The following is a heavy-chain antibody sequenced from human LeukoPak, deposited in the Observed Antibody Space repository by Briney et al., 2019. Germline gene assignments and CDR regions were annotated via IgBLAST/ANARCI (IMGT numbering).Heavy chain of an antibody. CDR3: ASGGGYSSAWHSSDY. V-gene: IGHV3-53*01. D-gene: IGHD6-19*01. J-gene: IGHJ4*02. CDR1: EFTVSNTY. Sequence: GGSLRLSCAAPEFTVSNTYMSWVRQAPGKGLEWVSIIYSDGRTYYADSVKGRFTISRDNSKNTMYLQMNSLRAENTAVYYCASGGGYSSAWHSSDYWGQGTLVTVSS. CDR2: IYSDGRT.